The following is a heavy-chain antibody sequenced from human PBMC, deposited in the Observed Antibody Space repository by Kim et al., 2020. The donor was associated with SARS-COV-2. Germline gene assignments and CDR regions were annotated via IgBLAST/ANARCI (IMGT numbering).Heavy chain of an antibody. CDR3: AKDLYSSSSLNYYYGMDV. J-gene: IGHJ6*02. Sequence: GGSMRLSCAASGFTFSSYAMSWVRQAPGKGLEWVSAISGSGGSTYYADSVKGRFTISRDNSKNTLYLQMNSLRAEDTAVYYCAKDLYSSSSLNYYYGMDVWGQGTTVTVSS. CDR2: ISGSGGST. V-gene: IGHV3-23*01. D-gene: IGHD6-6*01. CDR1: GFTFSSYA.